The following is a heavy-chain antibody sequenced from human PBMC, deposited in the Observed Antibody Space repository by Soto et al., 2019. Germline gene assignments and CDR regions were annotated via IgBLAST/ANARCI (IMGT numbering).Heavy chain of an antibody. V-gene: IGHV3-33*06. CDR1: GFSFTTYG. J-gene: IGHJ4*02. CDR3: VKDHCGGDCYSDPYFDY. D-gene: IGHD2-21*02. CDR2: IWYDGSNQ. Sequence: QVQLVESGGGVVQPGRSLRLSCAASGFSFTTYGLHWVRQAPGKGLEWVAVIWYDGSNQYYADSVKGRFTISRDNSKHILYLEMNSLRVDDTAVYYCVKDHCGGDCYSDPYFDYWGQGTLVTVSS.